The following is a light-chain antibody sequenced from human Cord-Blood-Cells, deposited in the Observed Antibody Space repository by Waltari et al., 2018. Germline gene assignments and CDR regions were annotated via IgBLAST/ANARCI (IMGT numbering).Light chain of an antibody. CDR2: DGS. J-gene: IGLJ3*02. V-gene: IGLV2-14*03. Sequence: QSALTQPASVSGSPGQSITISCTGTSSDVGGYNYVSWYQQHPGKAPKLMIYDGSNRPSGVSNRFSGSKSGNTASLTISGLQAEDEADYYCSSYTSSSTSWVFGGGTKLTVL. CDR1: SSDVGGYNY. CDR3: SSYTSSSTSWV.